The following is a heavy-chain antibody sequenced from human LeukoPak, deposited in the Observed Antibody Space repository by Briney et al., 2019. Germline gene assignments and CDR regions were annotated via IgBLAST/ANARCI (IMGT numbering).Heavy chain of an antibody. CDR1: GYSISSGYY. D-gene: IGHD5-18*01. V-gene: IGHV4-38-2*02. CDR2: IYHSGST. CDR3: ARVTEYGIYSYGQDSLFDY. J-gene: IGHJ4*02. Sequence: SETLSLTRTVSGYSISSGYYWGWIRQPPGKGLEWIGSIYHSGSTYHNPSLKSRVTISVDTSKNQFSLKLSSVTAADTAVYYCARVTEYGIYSYGQDSLFDYWGQGTLVTVSS.